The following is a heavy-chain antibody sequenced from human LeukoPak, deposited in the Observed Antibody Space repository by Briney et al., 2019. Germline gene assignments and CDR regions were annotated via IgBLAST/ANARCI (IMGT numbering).Heavy chain of an antibody. CDR2: IKQDGGER. V-gene: IGHV3-7*01. Sequence: GGSLRLSCAASGFTYNMYWMSWVRQAPGKGLEWVANIKQDGGERYYVGSVKGRFTISRDNAKGSLYLQMNSLRAEDTAVYYCVGEGEYYYMAAWGKGTTVTVSS. J-gene: IGHJ6*03. CDR1: GFTYNMYW. D-gene: IGHD2-21*01. CDR3: VGEGEYYYMAA.